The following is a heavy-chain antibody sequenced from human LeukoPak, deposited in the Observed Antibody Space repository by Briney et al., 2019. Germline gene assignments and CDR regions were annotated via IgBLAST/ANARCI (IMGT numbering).Heavy chain of an antibody. CDR1: GGSISSSSYY. J-gene: IGHJ3*02. D-gene: IGHD1-26*01. CDR3: ARDRRGTWEAFDI. Sequence: SETLSLTCTVSGGSISSSSYYWGWIRQPPGKGLEWIGSIYYSGSTYYNPSLKSRVTISVDTSKNQFSLKLSSVTAADTAVYYRARDRRGTWEAFDIWGQGTMVPSPQ. V-gene: IGHV4-39*07. CDR2: IYYSGST.